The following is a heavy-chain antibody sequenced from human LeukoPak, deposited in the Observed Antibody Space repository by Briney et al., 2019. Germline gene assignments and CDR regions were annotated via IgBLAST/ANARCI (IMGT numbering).Heavy chain of an antibody. CDR2: ITSSSSTI. V-gene: IGHV3-48*04. CDR1: GFTFSSYA. CDR3: ARDHQGYYDSSGYYYR. J-gene: IGHJ5*02. D-gene: IGHD3-22*01. Sequence: GGSLRLSCAASGFTFSSYAMSWVRQAPGKGLEWVSYITSSSSTIYYADSVKGRFTISRDNAKNSLYLQMNSLRAEDTAVYYCARDHQGYYDSSGYYYRWGQGTLVTVSS.